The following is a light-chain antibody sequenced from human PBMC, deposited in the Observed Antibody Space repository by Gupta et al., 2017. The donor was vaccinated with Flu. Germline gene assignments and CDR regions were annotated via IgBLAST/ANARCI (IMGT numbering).Light chain of an antibody. J-gene: IGKJ2*01. CDR2: WAS. CDR3: QQYYSPPYT. V-gene: IGKV4-1*01. Sequence: DIVMTQSPDSLAVSLGERATINCKSSQSVLYSSNYKTYLAWYQQKPGQPPKLLIYWASTRESGVPDRFSGSGSGTDFTLTISSLQAEDVAVYYCQQYYSPPYTFGQGTKLEIK. CDR1: QSVLYSSNYKTY.